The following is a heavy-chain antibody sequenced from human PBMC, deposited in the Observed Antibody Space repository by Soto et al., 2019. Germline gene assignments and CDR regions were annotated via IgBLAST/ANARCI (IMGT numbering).Heavy chain of an antibody. CDR2: ISSSSSYI. V-gene: IGHV3-21*01. Sequence: GGSLRLSCAASGFTFSSYSMNWVRQAPGKGLEWVSSISSSSSYIYYADSVKGRFTISRDNAKNSLYLQMNSLRAEDTAVYYCARGQISVWFGELPNGMDVWGQGTTVTVSS. J-gene: IGHJ6*02. CDR1: GFTFSSYS. D-gene: IGHD3-10*01. CDR3: ARGQISVWFGELPNGMDV.